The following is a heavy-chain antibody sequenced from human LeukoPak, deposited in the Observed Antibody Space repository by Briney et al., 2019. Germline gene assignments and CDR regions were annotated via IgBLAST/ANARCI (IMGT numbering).Heavy chain of an antibody. D-gene: IGHD5-18*01. CDR2: ISYDGSNK. V-gene: IGHV3-30*18. Sequence: EGSLRLSCAASGFTFSSYGMHWVRQAPGKGLEWVAVISYDGSNKYYADSVKGRFTISRDNSKNTLYLQMNSLRAEDTAVYYCAKDPFPDTAMPVYWGQGTLVTVSS. CDR3: AKDPFPDTAMPVY. J-gene: IGHJ4*02. CDR1: GFTFSSYG.